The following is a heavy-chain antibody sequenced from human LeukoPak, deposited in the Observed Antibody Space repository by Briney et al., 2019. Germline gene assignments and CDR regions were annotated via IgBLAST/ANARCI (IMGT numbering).Heavy chain of an antibody. CDR1: GFTFSGYT. CDR2: ISTRSDYI. J-gene: IGHJ4*02. D-gene: IGHD4-23*01. Sequence: GGSLRLSCAASGFTFSGYTMTWVRLAPGKGLEWVSSISTRSDYIYYADSVKGRFTISRDNAKNSLYLEMSSLRAEDTAVYYCARLLGMVTTFDYWGQGTLVTVSS. V-gene: IGHV3-21*01. CDR3: ARLLGMVTTFDY.